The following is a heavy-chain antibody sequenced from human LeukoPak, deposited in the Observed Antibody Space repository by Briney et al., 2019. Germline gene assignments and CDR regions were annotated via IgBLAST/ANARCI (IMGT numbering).Heavy chain of an antibody. CDR2: IYRGGGT. V-gene: IGHV3-66*01. J-gene: IGHJ4*02. D-gene: IGHD3-16*01. CDR1: GFTVSSNY. CDR3: ANGDNDGFGGY. Sequence: GGSLRLSCAASGFTVSSNYMSWVRQAPGKGLEWVSVIYRGGGTFYADSVKGRFTISRDISKNTVYLQMNSLRDEDTAVYYCANGDNDGFGGYWGQGTLVTVSS.